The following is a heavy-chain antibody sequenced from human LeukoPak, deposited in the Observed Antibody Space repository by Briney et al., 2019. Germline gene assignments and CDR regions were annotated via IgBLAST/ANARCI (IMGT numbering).Heavy chain of an antibody. CDR3: TTVERWLFNSSPF. CDR2: IKIKTEGETV. V-gene: IGHV3-15*01. CDR1: GFTFKNAW. D-gene: IGHD3-22*01. J-gene: IGHJ4*02. Sequence: PGGSLRLSCAASGFTFKNAWMSWVRQAPGKGLEWVGRIKIKTEGETVDYAAPVKGRFTMSRDDSKNTLYLQMNSLNIEDTAVYYCTTVERWLFNSSPFWGQGTLVTVSS.